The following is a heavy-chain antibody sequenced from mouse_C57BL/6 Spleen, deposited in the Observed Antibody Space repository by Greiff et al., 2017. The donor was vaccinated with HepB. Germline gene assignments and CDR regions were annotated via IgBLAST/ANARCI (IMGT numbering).Heavy chain of an antibody. V-gene: IGHV1-64*01. Sequence: QVQLQQPGAELVKPGASVKLSCKASGYTFTSYWMHWVKQRPGQGLEWIGMIHPNSGSTNYNEKFKSKATLTVDKSSSTAYMQLSSLTSEDSAVYYCARADDGYYFAWFAYWGQGTLVTVSA. CDR3: ARADDGYYFAWFAY. CDR1: GYTFTSYW. CDR2: IHPNSGST. D-gene: IGHD2-3*01. J-gene: IGHJ3*01.